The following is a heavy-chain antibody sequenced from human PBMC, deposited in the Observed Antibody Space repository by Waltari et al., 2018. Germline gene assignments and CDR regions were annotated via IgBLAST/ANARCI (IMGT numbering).Heavy chain of an antibody. D-gene: IGHD6-13*01. CDR1: GLTFSCYA. V-gene: IGHV3-30-3*01. J-gene: IGHJ4*02. CDR2: ISYDGSNK. Sequence: QVQLVVSGGGVVQPGRSLRLSCAASGLTFSCYAMHWVRQAPGKGLEWVAVISYDGSNKYYADSVKGRFTISRDNSKNTLYLQMNSLRAEDTAVYYCARSPPTYSSSWYPGDYWGQGTLVTVSS. CDR3: ARSPPTYSSSWYPGDY.